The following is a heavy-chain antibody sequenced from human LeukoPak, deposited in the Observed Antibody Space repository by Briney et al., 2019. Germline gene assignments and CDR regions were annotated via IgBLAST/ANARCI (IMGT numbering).Heavy chain of an antibody. D-gene: IGHD3-9*01. CDR2: INPSGGST. V-gene: IGHV1-46*03. CDR1: GYTFTSYY. J-gene: IGHJ4*02. Sequence: GASVKVSCKASGYTFTSYYMHWVRQAPGQGLEWMGIINPSGGSTSYAQKFQGRVTMTRDTSTSTVYMELSSLRSEDTAVYYCAGEHYDILTGYPEGPVGYWGQGTLVTVSS. CDR3: AGEHYDILTGYPEGPVGY.